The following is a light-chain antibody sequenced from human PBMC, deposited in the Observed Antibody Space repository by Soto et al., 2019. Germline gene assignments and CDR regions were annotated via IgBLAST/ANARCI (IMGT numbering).Light chain of an antibody. J-gene: IGLJ1*01. CDR3: ISYTDRQSYL. CDR2: EVS. CDR1: SSDVGGYNY. V-gene: IGLV2-14*01. Sequence: QSALTQPASVSGSPGQSITISCTGTSSDVGGYNYVSWYQQYPGKAPKLMIYEVSNRPSGVSNRFSGSKSGNTASLTISGLQAEDEADYYCISYTDRQSYLFGTGTKLTVL.